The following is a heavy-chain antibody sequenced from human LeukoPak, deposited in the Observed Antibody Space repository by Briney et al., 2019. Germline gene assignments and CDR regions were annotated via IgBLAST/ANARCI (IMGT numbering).Heavy chain of an antibody. CDR1: GFSLSTSGMC. D-gene: IGHD5-18*01. Sequence: SGPTLVNPTQTLTLTFTSSGFSLSTSGMCVSWIRQPPGKALEWLARIDWDDDKYYSTSLKTRLTISKTTSKNQVILTMTNMDPVDTATYYCARTTVDTAMEGYFDYWGQGRLVTVSS. CDR2: IDWDDDK. CDR3: ARTTVDTAMEGYFDY. J-gene: IGHJ4*02. V-gene: IGHV2-70*11.